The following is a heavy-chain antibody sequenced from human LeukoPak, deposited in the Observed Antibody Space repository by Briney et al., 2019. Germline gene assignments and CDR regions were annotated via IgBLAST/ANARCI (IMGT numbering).Heavy chain of an antibody. CDR1: GFTFSSYW. CDR2: INSDGSST. CDR3: ARALKYSSGWYSDGMDA. Sequence: GGSLRLSCAASGFTFSSYWMHWVRQAPGKGLVWVSRINSDGSSTSYADSVKGRFTISRDNAKNTLYLQMNSLRAEDTAVYYCARALKYSSGWYSDGMDAWGQGTTVTVSS. D-gene: IGHD6-19*01. V-gene: IGHV3-74*01. J-gene: IGHJ6*02.